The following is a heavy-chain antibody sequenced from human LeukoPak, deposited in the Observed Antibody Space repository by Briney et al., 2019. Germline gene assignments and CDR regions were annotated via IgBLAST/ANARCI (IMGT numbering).Heavy chain of an antibody. CDR1: GFTFSSYE. D-gene: IGHD5-18*01. J-gene: IGHJ4*02. Sequence: GGSLRLSCAASGFTFSSYEMNWVRQAPGKGLEWVSYISSSGSTMYYADSVKGRFTISRDNAKNSLYLQMNSLRAEDTAVYYCARVKYSYGYSFDNWGQGALVTVSS. CDR2: ISSSGSTM. CDR3: ARVKYSYGYSFDN. V-gene: IGHV3-48*03.